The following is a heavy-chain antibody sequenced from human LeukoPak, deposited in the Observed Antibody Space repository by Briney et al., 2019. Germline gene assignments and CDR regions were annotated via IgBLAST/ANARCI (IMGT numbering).Heavy chain of an antibody. Sequence: GGSLRLSCAASGFTFSSYAMSWVRQAPGKGLEWVSAISGSGGSTYYADSVKGRFTISRDNSKNTLYLQMNSLRAEDTAVYYCARERRAGYSSSWYLGYWGQGTLVTVSS. CDR1: GFTFSSYA. CDR3: ARERRAGYSSSWYLGY. J-gene: IGHJ4*02. V-gene: IGHV3-23*01. CDR2: ISGSGGST. D-gene: IGHD6-13*01.